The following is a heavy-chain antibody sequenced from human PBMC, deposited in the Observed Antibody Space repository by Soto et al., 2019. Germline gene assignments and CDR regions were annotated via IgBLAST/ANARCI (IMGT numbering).Heavy chain of an antibody. CDR3: AGESSIAARPRLGDAFDI. CDR2: IYYSGST. V-gene: IGHV4-30-4*01. Sequence: VQLQESGPGLVKPSQTLSLTCTVSGGSISSGDYYWSWIRQPPGKGLEWIGYIYYSGSTYYNPSLKSRVTISVDTYKNQFSLKLSSVTAADTAVYYCAGESSIAARPRLGDAFDIWGQGTMVTVSS. CDR1: GGSISSGDYY. J-gene: IGHJ3*02. D-gene: IGHD6-6*01.